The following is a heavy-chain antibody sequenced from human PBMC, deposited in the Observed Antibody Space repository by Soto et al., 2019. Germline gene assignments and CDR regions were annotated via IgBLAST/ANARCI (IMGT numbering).Heavy chain of an antibody. CDR3: ARGHYGGNKYYFDY. Sequence: ASVKVSCKASGYTFTSYAMHWVRQAPGQRLEWMGWINAGNGNTKYSQKFQGRVTITRDTSASTAYMELSNLRPEDTAVYYCARGHYGGNKYYFDYWGQGTLVTVSS. CDR2: INAGNGNT. J-gene: IGHJ4*02. V-gene: IGHV1-3*01. CDR1: GYTFTSYA. D-gene: IGHD4-17*01.